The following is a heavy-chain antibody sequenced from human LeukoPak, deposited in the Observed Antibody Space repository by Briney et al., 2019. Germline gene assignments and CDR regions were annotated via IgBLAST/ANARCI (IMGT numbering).Heavy chain of an antibody. Sequence: GRSLRLSCAASGFTFNTYGMNWVRQAPGKGLEWVSYISGGGGTILYADSVEGRFAISRDNAKNSLYLQMNSLRVEDTAVYYCARDGAVAGIENDYWGQGTLVTVSS. V-gene: IGHV3-48*04. CDR1: GFTFNTYG. D-gene: IGHD6-19*01. J-gene: IGHJ4*02. CDR2: ISGGGGTI. CDR3: ARDGAVAGIENDY.